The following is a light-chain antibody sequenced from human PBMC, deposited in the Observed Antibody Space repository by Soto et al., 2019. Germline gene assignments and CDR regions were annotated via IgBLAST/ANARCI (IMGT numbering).Light chain of an antibody. CDR1: QHFRGDS. CDR2: AAS. J-gene: IGKJ1*01. CDR3: QQYDTSPTT. Sequence: EIVLTQSPGTLSLSPGERATLSCRDSQHFRGDSLAWYQQTPGQPPRLLIYAASSRATGIPDRFSGSGSGTDFTLTISRLEPEDFAVYYCQQYDTSPTTFGQGTKVDIK. V-gene: IGKV3-20*01.